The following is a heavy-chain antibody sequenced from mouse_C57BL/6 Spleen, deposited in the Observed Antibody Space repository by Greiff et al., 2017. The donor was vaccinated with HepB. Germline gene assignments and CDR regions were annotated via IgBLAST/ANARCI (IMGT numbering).Heavy chain of an antibody. Sequence: EVNVVESGGGLVKPGGSLKLSCAASGFTFSSYAMSWVRQTPEKRLEWVATISDGGSYTYYPDNVKGRFTISRDNAKNNLYLQMSHLKSEDTAMYYCARDTSNYGGAMDYWGQGTSVTVSS. CDR3: ARDTSNYGGAMDY. CDR1: GFTFSSYA. CDR2: ISDGGSYT. J-gene: IGHJ4*01. V-gene: IGHV5-4*01. D-gene: IGHD2-5*01.